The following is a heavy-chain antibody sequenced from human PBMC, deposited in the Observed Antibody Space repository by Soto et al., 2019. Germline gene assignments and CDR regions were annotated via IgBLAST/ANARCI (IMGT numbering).Heavy chain of an antibody. CDR3: ARPEYSSSSYGMDV. CDR1: GFTFISFS. J-gene: IGHJ6*02. V-gene: IGHV3-48*02. Sequence: XXSLRLSCAASGFTFISFSMHWVLQAPGKGLEWVSYISSSSSTIYYADSVKGRFTISRDNAKNSLYLQMNSLRDEDTAVYYCARPEYSSSSYGMDVWGQGTTVTVSS. D-gene: IGHD6-6*01. CDR2: ISSSSSTI.